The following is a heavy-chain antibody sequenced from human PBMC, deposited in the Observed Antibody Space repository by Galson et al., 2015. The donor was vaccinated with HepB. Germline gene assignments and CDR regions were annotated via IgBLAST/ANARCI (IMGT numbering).Heavy chain of an antibody. D-gene: IGHD2-21*02. CDR2: ISYDGSNK. J-gene: IGHJ4*02. V-gene: IGHV3-30-3*01. CDR3: ARPLAYCGGDCYLDSDY. Sequence: SLRLSCAASGFTLSSYVMHWVRQAPGKGLEWVAVISYDGSNKYYADSVKGRFTISRDNSKNTLYLQMNSLRAEDTAVYYCARPLAYCGGDCYLDSDYWGQGTLVTVSS. CDR1: GFTLSSYV.